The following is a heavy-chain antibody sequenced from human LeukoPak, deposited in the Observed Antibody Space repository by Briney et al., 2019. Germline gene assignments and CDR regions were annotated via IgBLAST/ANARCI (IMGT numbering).Heavy chain of an antibody. Sequence: PGGSLRLSCAASGFTFSSYGMHWVRQAPGKGLEWVAFIRYDGSNKYYADSVKGRFTISRDNSKNTLYLQMNSLRAEDTAVYYCAKAHDYYYYMAVWGKGTTVTVSS. V-gene: IGHV3-30*02. CDR3: AKAHDYYYYMAV. J-gene: IGHJ6*03. CDR2: IRYDGSNK. CDR1: GFTFSSYG.